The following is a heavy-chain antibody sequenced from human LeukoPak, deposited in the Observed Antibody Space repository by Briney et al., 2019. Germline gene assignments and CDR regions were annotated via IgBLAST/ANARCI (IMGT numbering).Heavy chain of an antibody. CDR3: ARVTCSGGSCYVGLGIDY. D-gene: IGHD2-15*01. J-gene: IGHJ4*02. Sequence: PAGSLRLSCAASGFTFSHYGMHWVRQAPGKGLEWVAIINYDGSKEYYEDSVKGRFTISRDNSKNTLYLQMHSLRAEDTAVYYCARVTCSGGSCYVGLGIDYWGQGTLVTVSS. CDR1: GFTFSHYG. V-gene: IGHV3-33*01. CDR2: INYDGSKE.